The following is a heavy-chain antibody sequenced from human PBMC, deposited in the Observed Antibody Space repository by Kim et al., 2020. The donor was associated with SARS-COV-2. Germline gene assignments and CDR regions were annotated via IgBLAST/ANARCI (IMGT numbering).Heavy chain of an antibody. CDR1: GYTLTELS. J-gene: IGHJ6*02. D-gene: IGHD3-16*02. V-gene: IGHV1-24*01. CDR3: ATPGTFGGVIHSVDV. CDR2: FDPEDGET. Sequence: ASVKVSCKVSGYTLTELSMHWVRQAPGKGLEWMGGFDPEDGETIYAQKFQGRVTMTEDTSTDTAYMELSSLRSEDTAVYYCATPGTFGGVIHSVDVWGQGTTVTVSS.